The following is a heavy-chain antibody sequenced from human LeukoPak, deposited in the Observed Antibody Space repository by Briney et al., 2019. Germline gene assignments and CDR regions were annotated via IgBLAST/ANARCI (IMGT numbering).Heavy chain of an antibody. CDR1: GFTFSSYA. V-gene: IGHV3-23*01. CDR3: ARGGPIYCSGDSCYPGDY. J-gene: IGHJ4*02. D-gene: IGHD2-15*01. CDR2: LSGSGGST. Sequence: GGSLRLSCAASGFTFSSYAMSWVRQTSGKGLEWVSALSGSGGSTYYADSVKGRFTISRDNARNTLYLQMNSLRAEDTAVYYCARGGPIYCSGDSCYPGDYWGQGTLVTVSS.